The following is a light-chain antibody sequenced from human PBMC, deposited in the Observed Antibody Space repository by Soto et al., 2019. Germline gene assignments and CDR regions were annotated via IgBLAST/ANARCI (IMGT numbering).Light chain of an antibody. CDR1: SSNIGSNY. CDR2: ENY. V-gene: IGLV1-51*02. CDR3: GAWDNSLTRGV. J-gene: IGLJ2*01. Sequence: QSVLTQPPSVSAAPGQKVTISCSGSSSNIGSNYVSWYQQLPGAAPKLLIYENYERPSGIPDRFSGSKSGTSATLDITGLQTGDEADYYCGAWDNSLTRGVFGGGTKLTVL.